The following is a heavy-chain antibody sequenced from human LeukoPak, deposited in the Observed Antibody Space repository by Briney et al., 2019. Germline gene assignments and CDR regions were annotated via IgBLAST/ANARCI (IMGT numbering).Heavy chain of an antibody. D-gene: IGHD6-13*01. J-gene: IGHJ6*04. CDR1: GGSVSSGSYY. CDR2: IYYSGST. Sequence: SETLSLTCTVSGGSVSSGSYYWSWIRQPPGTGLEWIGYIYYSGSTNYNPSLKSRVTISVDTSKNQFSLKLSSVTAADTAVYYCARDGIAAAGIGYYYGMDDWGKGTTVTVSS. CDR3: ARDGIAAAGIGYYYGMDD. V-gene: IGHV4-61*01.